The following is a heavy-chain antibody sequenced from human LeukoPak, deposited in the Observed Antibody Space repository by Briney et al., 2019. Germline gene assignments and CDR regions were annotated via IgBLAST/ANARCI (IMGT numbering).Heavy chain of an antibody. CDR2: INPSGGST. Sequence: GASVKVSCKASGYTFTSYYMHWVRQAPGQGLEWMGIINPSGGSTSYAQKFQGRVTITRDTSTSTVYMELSSLRSEDTAVYYCARDTPGGPAAISYYFDYWGQGTLVTVSS. D-gene: IGHD2-2*02. J-gene: IGHJ4*02. CDR1: GYTFTSYY. CDR3: ARDTPGGPAAISYYFDY. V-gene: IGHV1-46*01.